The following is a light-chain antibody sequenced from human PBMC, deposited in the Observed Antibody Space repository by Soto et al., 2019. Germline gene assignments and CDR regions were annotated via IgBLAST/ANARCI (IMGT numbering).Light chain of an antibody. CDR2: AAS. J-gene: IGKJ5*01. CDR3: QQLNIDSYPIT. CDR1: QGISIY. Sequence: IQLTQSPSSLSAYVGDRVTNTCRASQGISIYLAWYQQKPGKAPKLLIKAASTLQSGVPSRFSGSGSGTDFTLTISGLQPEDFATYYCQQLNIDSYPITFGQGTRLEIK. V-gene: IGKV1-9*01.